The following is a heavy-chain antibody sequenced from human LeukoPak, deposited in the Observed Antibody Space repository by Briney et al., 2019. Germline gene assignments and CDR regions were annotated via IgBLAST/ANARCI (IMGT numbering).Heavy chain of an antibody. CDR3: TTGPGYSYAVYYFDY. Sequence: PGGSLRLSCAASGFTFSNARMSWVLQAPGKGLEWVGRIKSKTDGGTTDYAAPVKGRFTISRDDSKNTLYLQMNSLKTEDTAVYYCTTGPGYSYAVYYFDYWGQGTLVTVSS. J-gene: IGHJ4*02. V-gene: IGHV3-15*01. D-gene: IGHD5-18*01. CDR1: GFTFSNAR. CDR2: IKSKTDGGTT.